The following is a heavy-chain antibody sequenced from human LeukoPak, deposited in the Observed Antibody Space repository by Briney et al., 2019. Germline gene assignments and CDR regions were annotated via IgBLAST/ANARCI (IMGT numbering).Heavy chain of an antibody. D-gene: IGHD3-22*01. CDR2: IYHSGST. CDR3: ARGYYDSSGGGYFDY. CDR1: GDSITSSSYY. V-gene: IGHV4-39*07. J-gene: IGHJ4*02. Sequence: SETLSLTCTVSGDSITSSSYYWGWIRQPPGKGLEWIGYIYHSGSTYYNPSLKSRVTISVDRSKNQFSLKLTSVTAADTAVYYCARGYYDSSGGGYFDYWGQGTLVTVSS.